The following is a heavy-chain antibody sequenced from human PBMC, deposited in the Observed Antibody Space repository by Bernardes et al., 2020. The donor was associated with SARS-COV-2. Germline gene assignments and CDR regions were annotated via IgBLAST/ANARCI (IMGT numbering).Heavy chain of an antibody. J-gene: IGHJ5*02. V-gene: IGHV1-8*01. CDR1: GYTFTNYD. D-gene: IGHD6-19*01. CDR2: MNPDSANT. CDR3: ARGPIGVAGTRVFDWFDP. Sequence: ASVKVSCKASGYTFTNYDINWVRQAAGQGLEWMGWMNPDSANTGYAQKFQGRITMTRNTSISTAYMELSSLRSEDTAVYYCARGPIGVAGTRVFDWFDPWGPGTLVTVSS.